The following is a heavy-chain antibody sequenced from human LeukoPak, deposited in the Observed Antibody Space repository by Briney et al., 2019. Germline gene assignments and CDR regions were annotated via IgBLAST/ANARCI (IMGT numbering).Heavy chain of an antibody. CDR1: GYTFTSYD. CDR3: ARGIARGVPYNWFDP. J-gene: IGHJ5*02. Sequence: GASVKVSCKASGYTFTSYDINWVRQATGQGLEWMGWMNPDSGNTGYAQKFQGRVTMTRNTSIGTAYMELYSLESEDTAVYYCARGIARGVPYNWFDPWGQGTLVTVSS. D-gene: IGHD3-10*01. CDR2: MNPDSGNT. V-gene: IGHV1-8*01.